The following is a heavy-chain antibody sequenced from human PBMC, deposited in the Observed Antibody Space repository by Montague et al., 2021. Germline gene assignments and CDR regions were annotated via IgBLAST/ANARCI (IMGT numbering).Heavy chain of an antibody. J-gene: IGHJ6*02. CDR2: IYYSGST. D-gene: IGHD3-16*02. CDR3: ARHVIGNYGMDV. V-gene: IGHV4-39*01. Sequence: SETLSLTCTVSGGSISSSSYYWGWIRQPPGKGLEWIGSIYYSGSTYYNPSLKSRVTISVDTSKNQFSLKLSSVTAADTAVYYCARHVIGNYGMDVWGQRTTVTVSS. CDR1: GGSISSSSYY.